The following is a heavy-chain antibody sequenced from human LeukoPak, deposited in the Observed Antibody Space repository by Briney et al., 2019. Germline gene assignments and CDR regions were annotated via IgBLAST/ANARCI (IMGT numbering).Heavy chain of an antibody. CDR1: GFTLSSYS. CDR2: ISSSSSYI. CDR3: ARDAITTFDY. J-gene: IGHJ4*02. D-gene: IGHD3-10*01. Sequence: GGSLRLSCAASGFTLSSYSMNWVRQAPGKGLEWVSSISSSSSYIYYADSVKGRFTISRDNAKNSLYLQMNSLRAEDTAVYYCARDAITTFDYWGQGTLVTVSS. V-gene: IGHV3-21*01.